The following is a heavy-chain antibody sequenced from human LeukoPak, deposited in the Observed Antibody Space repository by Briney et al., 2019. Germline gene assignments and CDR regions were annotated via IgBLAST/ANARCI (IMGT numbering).Heavy chain of an antibody. Sequence: SVKVSCKASGGTFSSYAISWVRQAPGQGLEWMGGIIPIFGTANYAQKFQGRVTITTDESTSTAYMELSSLRSEDTAVYYCARNPMVRGVIISHYYYYMDVWGKGTTVTVSS. D-gene: IGHD3-10*01. CDR3: ARNPMVRGVIISHYYYYMDV. CDR1: GGTFSSYA. V-gene: IGHV1-69*05. CDR2: IIPIFGTA. J-gene: IGHJ6*03.